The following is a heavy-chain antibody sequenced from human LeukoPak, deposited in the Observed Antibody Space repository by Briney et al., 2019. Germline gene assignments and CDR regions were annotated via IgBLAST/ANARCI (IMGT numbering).Heavy chain of an antibody. CDR2: INTNTGSP. CDR1: GYTFTSYA. CDR3: ARDKAAAGTWYNWFDP. Sequence: ASVKVSCKASGYTFTSYAMNWVRQAPGQGLEWMGWINTNTGSPTYAQGFTGRFVFSLDTSVSTAYLQISSLKAEDTAVYYCARDKAAAGTWYNWFDPWGQGTLVTVSS. D-gene: IGHD6-13*01. J-gene: IGHJ5*02. V-gene: IGHV7-4-1*02.